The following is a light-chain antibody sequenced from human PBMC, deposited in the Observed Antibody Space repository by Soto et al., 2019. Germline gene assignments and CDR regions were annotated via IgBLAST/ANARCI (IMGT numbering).Light chain of an antibody. V-gene: IGKV3-20*01. CDR3: QQYGSSLFT. CDR1: QSVSSSY. Sequence: EIVLTQSPGTLSLSPGERATLSCRASQSVSSSYLAWYQQKPGQAPRLLIYGATSRATSIPDRFSGSGSGTDFTLTISSLEPADFAVYYCQQYGSSLFTFGPGTEVDIK. J-gene: IGKJ3*01. CDR2: GAT.